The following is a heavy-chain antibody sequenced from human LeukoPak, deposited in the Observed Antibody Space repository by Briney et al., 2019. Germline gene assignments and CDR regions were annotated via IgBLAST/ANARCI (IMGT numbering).Heavy chain of an antibody. CDR2: ISGSGGST. CDR1: GFTFSSYA. Sequence: GGSLRLSCAASGFTFSSYAMSWVGQAPGKVLEWVSAISGSGGSTYYADSVKGRFTISRDNSKNTLYLQMNSLRAEDTAVYYCAKGDGDYGDLIDAFDIWGQATMVTVSS. J-gene: IGHJ3*02. V-gene: IGHV3-23*01. CDR3: AKGDGDYGDLIDAFDI. D-gene: IGHD4-17*01.